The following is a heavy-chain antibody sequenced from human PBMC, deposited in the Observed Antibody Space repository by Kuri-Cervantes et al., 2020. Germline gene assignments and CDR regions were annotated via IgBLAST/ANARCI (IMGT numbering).Heavy chain of an antibody. J-gene: IGHJ4*02. CDR2: ISFDGSHR. V-gene: IGHV3-30*18. Sequence: GGSLRLSCAASGFTFSSYGMHWVRQAPGKGLEWVAVISFDGSHRYSADSVKGRFTISRDNSKNTLYLQMNSLRAEDTAVYYCAKDMVTGDYWGQGTLVTVSS. CDR3: AKDMVTGDY. CDR1: GFTFSSYG. D-gene: IGHD2-21*02.